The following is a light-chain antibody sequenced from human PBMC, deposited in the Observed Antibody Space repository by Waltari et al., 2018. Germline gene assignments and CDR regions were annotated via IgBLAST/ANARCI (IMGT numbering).Light chain of an antibody. CDR2: ADD. CDR1: RSNIGNNA. J-gene: IGLJ2*01. Sequence: QSVLTQTPSVSEAPRQRVTISCSGRRSNIGNNAVTWYQQVPGKAPKLLVFADDLLPSGVSDRFSGSKSGTSASLAISGLRSEDEGVYFCAAWDDSLKGVLFGGGTKLTVL. V-gene: IGLV1-36*01. CDR3: AAWDDSLKGVL.